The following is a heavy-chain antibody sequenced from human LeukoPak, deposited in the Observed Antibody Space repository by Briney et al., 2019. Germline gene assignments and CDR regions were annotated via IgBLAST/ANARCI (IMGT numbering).Heavy chain of an antibody. Sequence: KPGETLGLTCTVSGVSISSYYWIWVRQPPGKGLEGMGYIYYSGSTNYNPSLKSRITITVDTSKTQFSLKLRSVTAADTAVYHCARPNPPRAVVAGTPAWYFVLWGRGNLVTVSS. J-gene: IGHJ2*01. CDR2: IYYSGST. D-gene: IGHD6-19*01. V-gene: IGHV4-59*08. CDR3: ARPNPPRAVVAGTPAWYFVL. CDR1: GVSISSYY.